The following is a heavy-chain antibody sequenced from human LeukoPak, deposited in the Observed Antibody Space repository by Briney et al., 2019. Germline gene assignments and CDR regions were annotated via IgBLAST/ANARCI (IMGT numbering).Heavy chain of an antibody. D-gene: IGHD5-18*01. V-gene: IGHV1-69*13. CDR1: GGTFSSYA. Sequence: SVKVSCKASGGTFSSYAISWVRQAPGQGLEWMGGIIPIFGTANYAQKFQGRVTITADESTSTAYMELSSLRSEDTAVYYCARDRSRYSCGSGWYYMDVWGKGTTVTVSS. J-gene: IGHJ6*03. CDR2: IIPIFGTA. CDR3: ARDRSRYSCGSGWYYMDV.